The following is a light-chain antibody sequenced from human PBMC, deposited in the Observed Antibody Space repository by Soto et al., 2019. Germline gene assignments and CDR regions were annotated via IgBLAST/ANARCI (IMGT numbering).Light chain of an antibody. CDR3: QQYNSYSWT. V-gene: IGKV1-5*01. CDR1: QSISSW. CDR2: DAS. J-gene: IGKJ1*01. Sequence: IQLTQSPSTLSAYVGDRVTLTCLASQSISSWLAWYQQKPGKAPKLLIYDASSLESGVPSRFSGSGSGTEFTLAISSLQPDDFATYYCQQYNSYSWTFGQGTKVDI.